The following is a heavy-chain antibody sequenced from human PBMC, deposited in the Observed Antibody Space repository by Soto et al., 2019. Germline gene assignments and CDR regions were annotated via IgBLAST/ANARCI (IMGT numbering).Heavy chain of an antibody. Sequence: QVQLQESGPGLVKPSGTLSLTCGVSGASISSNNWWCWVRQPPGKGLEWIGEIYHSGTTSYNPSLKSRVTMSVDKSKNQFSLKVTSVTAADTAVYFCAKDGSGHPYYSDNWGQGTLVTVSS. CDR1: GASISSNNW. D-gene: IGHD2-15*01. V-gene: IGHV4-4*02. CDR2: IYHSGTT. CDR3: AKDGSGHPYYSDN. J-gene: IGHJ4*02.